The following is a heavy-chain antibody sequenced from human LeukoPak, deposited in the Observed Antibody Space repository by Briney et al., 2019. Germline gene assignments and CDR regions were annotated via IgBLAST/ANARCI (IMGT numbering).Heavy chain of an antibody. CDR1: GFTFSSYA. J-gene: IGHJ5*02. CDR3: ASLTTVTSNWFDP. Sequence: PGRSLRLSCAASGFTFSSYAMSWVRQAPGKGLEWVSAISGSGGSTYYADSVKGRFTISRDNSKNTLYLQMNSLRAEDTAVYYCASLTTVTSNWFDPWGQGTLVTVSS. CDR2: ISGSGGST. D-gene: IGHD4-17*01. V-gene: IGHV3-23*01.